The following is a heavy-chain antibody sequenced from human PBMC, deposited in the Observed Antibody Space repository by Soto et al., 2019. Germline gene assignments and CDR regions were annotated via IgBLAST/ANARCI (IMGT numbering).Heavy chain of an antibody. D-gene: IGHD6-13*01. CDR1: GYSFTNYW. V-gene: IGHV5-51*01. CDR2: FYPGDSDT. J-gene: IGHJ4*02. Sequence: GESLKISCQGSGYSFTNYWIGWVRQMPGKGLEWMGIFYPGDSDTRYSPSFQGQVTISADKSISTAYLQWNSLKASDTAMYYCARQGDSSSWSFDYWGQGTLVTVSS. CDR3: ARQGDSSSWSFDY.